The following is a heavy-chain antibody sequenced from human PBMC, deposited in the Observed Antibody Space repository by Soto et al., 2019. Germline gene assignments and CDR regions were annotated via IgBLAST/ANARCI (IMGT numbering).Heavy chain of an antibody. CDR3: ARDGGYDVLTGHYILLYYLDN. CDR1: GYTFTTYS. D-gene: IGHD3-9*01. Sequence: GASVKVSCKASGYTFTTYSMHWVRQTPGHGLEWMGVINPSGGRTSYAQKFQGRVTMTRDTSTSTVHMELSNLRSEDTAAYFCARDGGYDVLTGHYILLYYLDNWGLGTLVTVSS. V-gene: IGHV1-46*01. J-gene: IGHJ4*02. CDR2: INPSGGRT.